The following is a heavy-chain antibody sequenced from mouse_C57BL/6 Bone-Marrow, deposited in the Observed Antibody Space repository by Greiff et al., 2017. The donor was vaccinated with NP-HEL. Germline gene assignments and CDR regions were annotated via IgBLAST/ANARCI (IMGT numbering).Heavy chain of an antibody. J-gene: IGHJ2*01. V-gene: IGHV1-82*01. D-gene: IGHD6-1*01. CDR2: IYPGNGDT. CDR3: ARGEAWGACFDC. Sequence: QVQLKESGPELVKPGASVKLSCKASGYTFSTSWMNWMKQRPGQGLEWIGRIYPGNGDTHYSGNFEGKASLTADKSSTTAYMQLSSLTSEDSAVYFCARGEAWGACFDCWGQGTT. CDR1: GYTFSTSW.